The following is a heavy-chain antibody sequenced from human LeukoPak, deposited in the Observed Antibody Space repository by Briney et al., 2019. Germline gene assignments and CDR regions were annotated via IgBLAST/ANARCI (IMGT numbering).Heavy chain of an antibody. Sequence: GGSLRLSCAASGFTFSSYAMHWVRQAPGKGLEWVAVISYDGSNKYYADSVKGRFTISRDNSKYTLYLEMNRLRAEDTAVFYCARTAVAANTFDYWGQGTLVTVSS. J-gene: IGHJ4*02. V-gene: IGHV3-30-3*01. CDR1: GFTFSSYA. CDR3: ARTAVAANTFDY. CDR2: ISYDGSNK. D-gene: IGHD6-19*01.